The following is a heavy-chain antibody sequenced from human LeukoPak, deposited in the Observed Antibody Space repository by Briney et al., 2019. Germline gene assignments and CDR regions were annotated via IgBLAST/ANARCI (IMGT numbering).Heavy chain of an antibody. CDR3: AKGHVLRFLEWLPRLYFDY. D-gene: IGHD3-3*01. J-gene: IGHJ4*02. CDR1: GFTFSSYA. CDR2: ISGSGGST. V-gene: IGHV3-23*01. Sequence: GGSLRLSCAASGFTFSSYAMSGVRQAPGKGLEWVSAISGSGGSTYYADSVKGRFTISRDNSKNTLYLQMNSLRAEDTAVYYCAKGHVLRFLEWLPRLYFDYWGQGTLVTVSS.